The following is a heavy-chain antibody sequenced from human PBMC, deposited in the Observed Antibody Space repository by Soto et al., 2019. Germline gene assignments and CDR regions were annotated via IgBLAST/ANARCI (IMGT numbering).Heavy chain of an antibody. CDR1: GFTFTSSA. J-gene: IGHJ6*02. D-gene: IGHD2-2*01. V-gene: IGHV1-58*01. Sequence: ASVKVSCKASGFTFTSSAVQWVRQARGQRLEWIGWIVVGSGNTNYAQKFQERVTITRDMSTSTAYMELSSLRSEDTAVYYCAASDDCSSTSCVVDYYYYYGMDVWGQGTTVTVSS. CDR2: IVVGSGNT. CDR3: AASDDCSSTSCVVDYYYYYGMDV.